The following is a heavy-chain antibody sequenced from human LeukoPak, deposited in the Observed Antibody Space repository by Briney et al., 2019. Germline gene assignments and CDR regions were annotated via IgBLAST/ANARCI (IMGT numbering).Heavy chain of an antibody. CDR1: GGSISSSNNY. Sequence: SETLSLTCTVSGGSISSSNNYWGWIRQSPGKGLEWIGNIHYTGSTYYNPSLKSRVTISVDTSKNHFSLKLRSVTAADTAVYYCARGDPGYSGYDCPTHFDYWGQGTLVTVSS. D-gene: IGHD5-12*01. V-gene: IGHV4-39*07. J-gene: IGHJ4*02. CDR3: ARGDPGYSGYDCPTHFDY. CDR2: IHYTGST.